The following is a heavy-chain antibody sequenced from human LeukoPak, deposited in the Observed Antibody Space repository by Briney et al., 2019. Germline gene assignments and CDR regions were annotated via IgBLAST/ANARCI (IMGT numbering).Heavy chain of an antibody. CDR2: MNPNSGNT. CDR3: ARGAGRGYYYDSSGYYCDY. CDR1: GYTFTSYD. J-gene: IGHJ4*02. V-gene: IGHV1-8*01. D-gene: IGHD3-22*01. Sequence: EASVKVSCKASGYTFTSYDINRVRQATGQGLERMGWMNPNSGNTGYAQKFQGRVTMTRNTSISTAYMELSSLRSEDTAVYYCARGAGRGYYYDSSGYYCDYWGQGTLVTVSS.